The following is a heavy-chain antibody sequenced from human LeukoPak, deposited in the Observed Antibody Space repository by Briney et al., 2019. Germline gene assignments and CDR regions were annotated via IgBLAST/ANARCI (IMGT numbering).Heavy chain of an antibody. CDR1: GFTFSSYG. J-gene: IGHJ3*02. D-gene: IGHD6-25*01. V-gene: IGHV3-33*01. Sequence: PGGSLRLSCAASGFTFSSYGMHWVRQAPGKGLEWVAVIWYDGGNKYYADSVKGRFTISRDNSKNTLYLQMNSLRAEDTAVYYCAREAATSLRVGSADAFDIWGQGTMVTVSS. CDR3: AREAATSLRVGSADAFDI. CDR2: IWYDGGNK.